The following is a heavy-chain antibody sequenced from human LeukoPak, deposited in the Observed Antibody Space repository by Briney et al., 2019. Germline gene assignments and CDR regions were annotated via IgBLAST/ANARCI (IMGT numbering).Heavy chain of an antibody. Sequence: SETLSLTCAVYGGSFSGYYWSWIRQPPGKGLEWIGEINHSGSTNYNPSLKSRVTISVDTSKNQFSLKLSSVTAADTAVYYCASGRDGYNYYFDYWSQGTLVTVSS. D-gene: IGHD5-24*01. CDR3: ASGRDGYNYYFDY. J-gene: IGHJ4*02. CDR1: GGSFSGYY. V-gene: IGHV4-34*01. CDR2: INHSGST.